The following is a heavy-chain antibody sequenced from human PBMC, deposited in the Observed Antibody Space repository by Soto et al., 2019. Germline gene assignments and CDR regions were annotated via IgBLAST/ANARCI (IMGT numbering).Heavy chain of an antibody. Sequence: GGALRLSCQASGFTFSRVSMNWVPQAPGKGLEWLASISSGSCDTWYAESVKGPFIISRDNAQNSLFLQMNTLRPEDTAIYYCARVAYWGPGTQVT. CDR1: GFTFSRVS. CDR3: ARVAY. J-gene: IGHJ4*02. V-gene: IGHV3-21*01. CDR2: ISSGSCDT.